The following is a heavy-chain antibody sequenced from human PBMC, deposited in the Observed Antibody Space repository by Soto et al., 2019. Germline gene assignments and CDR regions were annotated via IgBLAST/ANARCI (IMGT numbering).Heavy chain of an antibody. V-gene: IGHV1-18*01. J-gene: IGHJ5*02. CDR3: ARDQGGGRFGELLSWFDP. D-gene: IGHD3-10*01. CDR1: GYTFTSYG. CDR2: ISAYNGNT. Sequence: QVQLVQSGAEVKKPGASVKVSCKASGYTFTSYGISWVRQAPGQGLEWMGWISAYNGNTNYAQKLQGRVTMTTDPSTRTGYMELGSLRSEDTAVYYCARDQGGGRFGELLSWFDPWGQGTLVTVSS.